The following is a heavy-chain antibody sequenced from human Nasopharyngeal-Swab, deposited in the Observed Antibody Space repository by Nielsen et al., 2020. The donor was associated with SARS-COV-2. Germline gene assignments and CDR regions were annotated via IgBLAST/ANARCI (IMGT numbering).Heavy chain of an antibody. CDR1: GGSISSYY. D-gene: IGHD4/OR15-4a*01. CDR2: IYYSGST. CDR3: ARGADQSDGMDV. Sequence: SETLSLTCTVSGGSISSYYWSWIRQPPGKGLEWIGYIYYSGSTNYNPSLKSRVTISVDTSKNQFSLKLSSVTAADMAVYYCARGADQSDGMDVWGQGTTVTVSS. V-gene: IGHV4-59*08. J-gene: IGHJ6*02.